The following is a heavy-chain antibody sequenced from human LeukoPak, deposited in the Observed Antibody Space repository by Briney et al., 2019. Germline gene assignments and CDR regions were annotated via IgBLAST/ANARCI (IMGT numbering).Heavy chain of an antibody. D-gene: IGHD3-22*01. V-gene: IGHV3-11*04. Sequence: PGGSLRLSCAASGFTFRDYYMSRIRQAPGKGLEWITFISSSGTTQYYADSVRGRFTVSRDNAKSSLYLYLNSLRDEDTAVYYCAIQMTVIAVVPYFDYWGQGSQVTVSS. CDR3: AIQMTVIAVVPYFDY. CDR2: ISSSGTTQ. CDR1: GFTFRDYY. J-gene: IGHJ4*02.